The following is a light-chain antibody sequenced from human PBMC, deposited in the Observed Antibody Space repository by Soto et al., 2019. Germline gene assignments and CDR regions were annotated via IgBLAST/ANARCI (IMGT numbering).Light chain of an antibody. J-gene: IGKJ1*01. CDR2: RVS. V-gene: IGKV2-30*02. CDR1: QSLVHSDGNTY. Sequence: DVVMTQSPLSLPVNLGQPASISCRSSQSLVHSDGNTYMNWFQQRPGQSRRRLIYRVSNRDSGVQDRLSGSVSGTEVTLNISRVEAEDVGVYYSLQGTYWPWTFGQGTKVEIK. CDR3: LQGTYWPWT.